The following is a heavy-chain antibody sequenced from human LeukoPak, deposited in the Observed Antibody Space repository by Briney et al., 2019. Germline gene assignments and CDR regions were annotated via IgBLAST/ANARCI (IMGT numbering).Heavy chain of an antibody. CDR3: AGGSSWYRGIDY. CDR2: ISTNGGST. J-gene: IGHJ4*02. CDR1: GFTFSSYA. V-gene: IGHV3-64*01. D-gene: IGHD6-13*01. Sequence: GGSLRLSCAASGFTFSSYAMYWVRQAPGKGLEYVSAISTNGGSTYYANSVKGRFTISRDNSKDTLYLQMGSLRAEDMGMYYCAGGSSWYRGIDYWGQGTLVTVSS.